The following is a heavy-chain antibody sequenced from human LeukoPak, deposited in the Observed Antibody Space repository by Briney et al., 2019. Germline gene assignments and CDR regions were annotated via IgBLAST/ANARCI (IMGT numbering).Heavy chain of an antibody. Sequence: ASETLSLTCTVSGGSISTSNYYWGWIRQPPGKGLEWIGNIFYSGSTYYSPSLRSRVTISLDTSQNQFSLKLSSVTAADTAVYYCASRKLGNDYWGQGTLVTVSS. J-gene: IGHJ4*02. CDR2: IFYSGST. V-gene: IGHV4-39*07. CDR3: ASRKLGNDY. CDR1: GGSISTSNYY. D-gene: IGHD7-27*01.